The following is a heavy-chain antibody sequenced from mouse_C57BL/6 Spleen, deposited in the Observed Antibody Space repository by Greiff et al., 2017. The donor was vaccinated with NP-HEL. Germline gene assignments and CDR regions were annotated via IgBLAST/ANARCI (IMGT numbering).Heavy chain of an antibody. CDR1: GYSITSGYY. J-gene: IGHJ2*01. Sequence: VQLKESGPGLVKPSQSLSLTCSVTGYSITSGYYWNWIRQFPGNKLEWMGYISYDGSNNYNPSLKNRISITRDTSKNQFFLKLNSVTTEDTATYYCAREGAYDGYFDYWGQGTTLTVSS. CDR2: ISYDGSN. D-gene: IGHD2-3*01. CDR3: AREGAYDGYFDY. V-gene: IGHV3-6*01.